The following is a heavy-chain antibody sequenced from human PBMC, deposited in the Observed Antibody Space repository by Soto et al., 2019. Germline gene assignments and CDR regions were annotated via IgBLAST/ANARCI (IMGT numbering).Heavy chain of an antibody. D-gene: IGHD3-10*01. CDR3: ARVPSEGFRYAFDI. CDR2: IYYSGST. J-gene: IGHJ3*02. V-gene: IGHV4-59*01. CDR1: GGSISSYY. Sequence: ASETLSLTCTVSGGSISSYYWSWIRQPPGKGLEWIGYIYYSGSTNYNPSLKSRVTISVDTSKNQFSLKLSSVTAADTAVHYCARVPSEGFRYAFDIWGQGTMVTVSS.